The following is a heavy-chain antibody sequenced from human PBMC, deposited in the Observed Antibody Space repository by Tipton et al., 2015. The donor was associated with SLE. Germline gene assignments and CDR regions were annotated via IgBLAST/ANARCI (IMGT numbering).Heavy chain of an antibody. CDR2: IYTSGST. D-gene: IGHD4-17*01. V-gene: IGHV4-61*02. J-gene: IGHJ6*02. CDR3: ARFVYGDLYYYGMDV. CDR1: GGSISSGSYY. Sequence: LSCTVSGGSISSGSYYWSWIRQPAGKGLEWIGRIYTSGSTNYNPSLKSRVTISVDTSKNQFSLKLSSVTAADTAVYYCARFVYGDLYYYGMDVWGQGTTVTVSS.